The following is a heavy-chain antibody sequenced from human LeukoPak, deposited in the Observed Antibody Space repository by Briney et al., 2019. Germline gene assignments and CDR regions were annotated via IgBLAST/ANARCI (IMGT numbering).Heavy chain of an antibody. V-gene: IGHV4-4*07. J-gene: IGHJ4*02. CDR2: IRTSGNN. CDR1: DGSMTNYY. CDR3: ARGQKYSYGYTVTELGSGYFDY. Sequence: PSETLSLTCTVSDGSMTNYYWSWIRQPAGKGLEWIGRIRTSGNNNYNPSLASRVTMPVDTSKKQVSLKLSSVTAADTAVYFCARGQKYSYGYTVTELGSGYFDYWGQGTLVTVSS. D-gene: IGHD5-18*01.